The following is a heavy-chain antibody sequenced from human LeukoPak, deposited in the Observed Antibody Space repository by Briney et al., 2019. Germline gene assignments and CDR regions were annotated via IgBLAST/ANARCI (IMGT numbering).Heavy chain of an antibody. V-gene: IGHV3-23*01. Sequence: ETLSLTCAVYGGSFSGYYWSWVRQAPGKGLEWVSVISGSGGSTYTADSVKGRFTISRDNSKNTLYLQMNSLRAEDTAVYYCAKSAQGGWYNRWYFDYWGQGTLVTVSS. CDR2: ISGSGGST. J-gene: IGHJ4*02. CDR3: AKSAQGGWYNRWYFDY. D-gene: IGHD6-19*01. CDR1: GGSFSGYY.